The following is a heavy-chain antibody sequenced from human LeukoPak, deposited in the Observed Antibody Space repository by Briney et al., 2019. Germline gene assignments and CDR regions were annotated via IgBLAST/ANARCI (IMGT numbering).Heavy chain of an antibody. CDR1: GFTFSDYW. V-gene: IGHV3-7*01. CDR3: ARLYCGVGICYSYYMDV. J-gene: IGHJ6*03. CDR2: IKQDGSDR. D-gene: IGHD2-21*01. Sequence: VGSLRLSCAASGFTFSDYWMIWVRLTLGKGLQWVADIKQDGSDRFYVDSVKGRFTISRDNAKNSLYLQMNSLRAEDTAVYYCARLYCGVGICYSYYMDVWGKGTTVTVSS.